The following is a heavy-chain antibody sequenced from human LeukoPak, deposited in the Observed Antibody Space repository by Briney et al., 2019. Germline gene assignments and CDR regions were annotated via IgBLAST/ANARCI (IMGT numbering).Heavy chain of an antibody. Sequence: PSETLSLTCTVSGGSITNTNYYWAWIRQPPGEGLEWIGEIYHSGSTNYNPSLKSRVTISVDKSKNQFSLKLSSVTAADTAVYYCARDPPAAAAETGDYWGQGTLVTVSS. CDR2: IYHSGST. D-gene: IGHD6-13*01. CDR3: ARDPPAAAAETGDY. CDR1: GGSITNTNYY. V-gene: IGHV4-39*07. J-gene: IGHJ4*02.